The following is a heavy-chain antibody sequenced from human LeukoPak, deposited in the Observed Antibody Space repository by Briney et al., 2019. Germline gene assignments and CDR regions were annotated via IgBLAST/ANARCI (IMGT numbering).Heavy chain of an antibody. CDR1: GGTFSSYT. J-gene: IGHJ4*02. D-gene: IGHD1-26*01. V-gene: IGHV1-69*02. CDR3: ATSGIVGATLPVY. CDR2: IIPILGIA. Sequence: VASVKVSCKASGGTFSSYTISWVRQAPGQGLEWMGRIIPILGIANYAQKFQGGVTITADKSTSTAYMELSSLRSEDTAVYYCATSGIVGATLPVYWGQGTLVTVSS.